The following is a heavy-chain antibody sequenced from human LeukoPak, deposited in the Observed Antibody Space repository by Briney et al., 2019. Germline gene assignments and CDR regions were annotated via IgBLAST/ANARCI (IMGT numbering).Heavy chain of an antibody. CDR1: GFTFSSNA. Sequence: GGSLRLSCAASGFTFSSNAMSWVRQAPGKGLEWVSCIGESGSSTYYADPVKGRFTISRDNSKNTLYLQMNSLRAEDTALYYCAKGSHSFDYWGQGTLVTVSS. CDR2: IGESGSST. J-gene: IGHJ4*02. V-gene: IGHV3-23*01. CDR3: AKGSHSFDY.